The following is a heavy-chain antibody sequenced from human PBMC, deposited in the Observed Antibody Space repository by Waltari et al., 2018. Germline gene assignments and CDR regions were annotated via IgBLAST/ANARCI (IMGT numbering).Heavy chain of an antibody. J-gene: IGHJ4*02. D-gene: IGHD3-22*01. CDR2: INPYSGGT. CDR3: ARTDSSAYFYYFDY. Sequence: QVQLVQSGAEVKKPGASVKVSCKASGYTFAGYYIHWVRQAPGQGLEWMGWINPYSGGTSYAQKFQGRVTMTWDTSISTAFVEVSSLRSDDTALYYCARTDSSAYFYYFDYWGQGTLVAVSS. CDR1: GYTFAGYY. V-gene: IGHV1-2*02.